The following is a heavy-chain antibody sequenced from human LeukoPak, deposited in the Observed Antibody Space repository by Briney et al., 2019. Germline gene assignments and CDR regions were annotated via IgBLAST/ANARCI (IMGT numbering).Heavy chain of an antibody. V-gene: IGHV3-53*01. CDR3: ASSGYSSGWFSN. Sequence: GGSLRLSCAASGFAVSSNYMSWVRQAPGKGLEWVSVIYSGGSTYYADSVKGRFTISRDNSKNTLYLQMNSLRAEDTAVYYCASSGYSSGWFSNWGQGTLVTVSS. CDR2: IYSGGST. D-gene: IGHD6-19*01. CDR1: GFAVSSNY. J-gene: IGHJ4*02.